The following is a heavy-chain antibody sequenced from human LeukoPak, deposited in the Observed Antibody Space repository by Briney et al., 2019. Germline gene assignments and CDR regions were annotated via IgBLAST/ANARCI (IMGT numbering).Heavy chain of an antibody. J-gene: IGHJ5*02. D-gene: IGHD6-13*01. CDR1: GFXFSSYG. Sequence: GGSLRLSCAASGFXFSSYGIHWVRQAPGKGLEWVAVIWYDGSNKYYADSVKGRFTISRDNSKNTLYLQMNSLRAEDTAVYYCARGRRGSSWYLGWFDPWGQGTLVTVSS. V-gene: IGHV3-33*01. CDR2: IWYDGSNK. CDR3: ARGRRGSSWYLGWFDP.